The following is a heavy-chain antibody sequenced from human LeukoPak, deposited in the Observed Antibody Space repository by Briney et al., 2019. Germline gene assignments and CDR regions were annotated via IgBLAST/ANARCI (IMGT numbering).Heavy chain of an antibody. D-gene: IGHD3-16*01. CDR3: ARLHGLLRKGVDP. CDR2: IYHSGST. CDR1: GYSISSGYY. V-gene: IGHV4-38-2*02. Sequence: SETLSLTCTVSGYSISSGYYWGWIRQPPGKGLEWIGSIYHSGSTYYNPSLKSRVTISVDTSKNQFSLKLSSVTAADTAVYYCARLHGLLRKGVDPWGQGTLVTVSS. J-gene: IGHJ5*02.